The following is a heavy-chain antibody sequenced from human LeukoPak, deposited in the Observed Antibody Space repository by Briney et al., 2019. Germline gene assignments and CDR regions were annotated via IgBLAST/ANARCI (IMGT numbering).Heavy chain of an antibody. V-gene: IGHV4-34*01. CDR3: ATGRLVWDIVVVPAATRDKWFDP. D-gene: IGHD2-2*01. CDR1: GVSFSGYY. Sequence: SGTLSLTCAVYGVSFSGYYLSWIRQPPGKGLEWMGEINHSGSTNYNPSLKSRVTISLDTSKKQFSLKLSSVTAADTAVYYCATGRLVWDIVVVPAATRDKWFDPWGQGTLGTVSS. CDR2: INHSGST. J-gene: IGHJ5*02.